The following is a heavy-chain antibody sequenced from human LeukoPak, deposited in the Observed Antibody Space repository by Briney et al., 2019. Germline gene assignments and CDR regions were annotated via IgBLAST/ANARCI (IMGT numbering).Heavy chain of an antibody. J-gene: IGHJ4*02. CDR2: ISGSGGST. CDR1: GFTFSSYA. Sequence: PGGSLRLSCAASGFTFSSYAMSWVRQAPGKGLEWVSAISGSGGSTYYADSVKGRFTISRDNSKNTLYLQMNSLRAEDTAVYYCARRGYSFGTFDYWGQGTLVTVSS. CDR3: ARRGYSFGTFDY. V-gene: IGHV3-23*01. D-gene: IGHD5-18*01.